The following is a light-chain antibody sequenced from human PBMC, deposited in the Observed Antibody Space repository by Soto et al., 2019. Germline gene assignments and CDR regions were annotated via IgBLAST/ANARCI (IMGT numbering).Light chain of an antibody. V-gene: IGLV1-40*01. Sequence: QSVLTQPPSVSGAPGQTVTISCTGTSSNIEAGFDVHWYQQLPGAAPKLLIYANTDRPSGVPARFSGSKSVTSASLAITGLQPEDEADYFCLSYDTSLRGVFGGGTKLTVL. CDR2: ANT. CDR3: LSYDTSLRGV. J-gene: IGLJ2*01. CDR1: SSNIEAGFD.